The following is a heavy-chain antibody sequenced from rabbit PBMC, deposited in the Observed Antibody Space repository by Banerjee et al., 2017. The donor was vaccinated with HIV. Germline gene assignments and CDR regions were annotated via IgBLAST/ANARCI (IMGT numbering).Heavy chain of an antibody. CDR1: GFSLFSYW. V-gene: IGHV1S42*01. CDR2: IYAGDGST. J-gene: IGHJ4*01. Sequence: EESGGGLVKPGGTLTLTCKASGFSLFSYWMCWVRQAPGKGLDLIGCIYAGDGSTDYANWVNGRFTISKTSSTVDLKMTSLTAADTATYFCARDSAGTTWDLGLWGPETLVTVS. CDR3: ARDSAGTTWDLGL. D-gene: IGHD4-2*01.